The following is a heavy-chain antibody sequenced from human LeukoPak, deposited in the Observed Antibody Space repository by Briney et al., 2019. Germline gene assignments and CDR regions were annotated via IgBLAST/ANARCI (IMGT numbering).Heavy chain of an antibody. CDR1: GGSISGYY. D-gene: IGHD5-24*01. V-gene: IGHV4-59*08. CDR3: TRSRTNNNAYNELDY. CDR2: VYNRGST. J-gene: IGHJ4*02. Sequence: SETLSLTCSVSGGSISGYYWSWIRQPPGKGLEWIGRVYNRGSTYYNSSLKSRVTISLDTSRNQFYLRLSSVTAADTAVYYCTRSRTNNNAYNELDYWGQGTLVTVSS.